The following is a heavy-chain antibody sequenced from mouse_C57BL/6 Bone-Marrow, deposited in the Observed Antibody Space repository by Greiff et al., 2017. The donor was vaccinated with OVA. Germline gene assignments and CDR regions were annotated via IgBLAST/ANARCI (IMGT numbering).Heavy chain of an antibody. CDR2: IWSGGST. Sequence: QVHVKQSGPGLVQPSQSLSITCTVSGFSLTSYGVHWVRQSPGKGLEWLGVIWSGGSTDYNAAFISRLSISKDNSKSQVFFKMNSLQADDTAIYYCAIYGSSYVDYAMDYWGQGTSVTVSS. D-gene: IGHD1-1*01. J-gene: IGHJ4*01. V-gene: IGHV2-2*01. CDR1: GFSLTSYG. CDR3: AIYGSSYVDYAMDY.